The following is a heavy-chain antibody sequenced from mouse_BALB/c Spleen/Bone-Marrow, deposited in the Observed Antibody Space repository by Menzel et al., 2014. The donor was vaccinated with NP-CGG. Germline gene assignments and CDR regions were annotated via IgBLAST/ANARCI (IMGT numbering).Heavy chain of an antibody. D-gene: IGHD5-1-1*01. J-gene: IGHJ4*01. CDR2: IDPANGNT. CDR3: ARGIPYYPMDF. Sequence: EVKLQESGAELVKPGVSVKLSCTASGFNIKDTYMHWVKQRPEQGPEWIGRIDPANGNTKFAPKFQGKATITADTSSNTAYLHLSSLTSEDTAVYYCARGIPYYPMDFWGQGTSVTVSS. V-gene: IGHV14-3*02. CDR1: GFNIKDTY.